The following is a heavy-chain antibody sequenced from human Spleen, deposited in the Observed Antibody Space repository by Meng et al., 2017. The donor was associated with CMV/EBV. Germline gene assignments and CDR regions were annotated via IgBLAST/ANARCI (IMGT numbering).Heavy chain of an antibody. Sequence: SETLSLTCAVYGGSFSGYYWSWIRQPPGKGLEWIGEINHSGSTNYHPSLKSRVTISVDTSKNQFSLKLSSVTAADTAVYYCAREGWGAGIDYWGQGTLVTVSS. CDR2: INHSGST. CDR1: GGSFSGYY. CDR3: AREGWGAGIDY. D-gene: IGHD1-26*01. V-gene: IGHV4-34*01. J-gene: IGHJ4*02.